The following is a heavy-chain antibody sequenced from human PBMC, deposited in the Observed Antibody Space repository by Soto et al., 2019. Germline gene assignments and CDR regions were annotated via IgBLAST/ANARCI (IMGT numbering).Heavy chain of an antibody. CDR3: ARESSTSCPDY. Sequence: GGSLRLSCAASGFTFSSYAIHWVRQAPGKGLEWVSVISYDGSNKYYADSVKGRFTISRDNSKNTLYLQMNSLGAEDTAVYFCARESSTSCPDYWGLGALVTVSS. D-gene: IGHD2-2*01. CDR1: GFTFSSYA. J-gene: IGHJ4*02. CDR2: ISYDGSNK. V-gene: IGHV3-30-3*01.